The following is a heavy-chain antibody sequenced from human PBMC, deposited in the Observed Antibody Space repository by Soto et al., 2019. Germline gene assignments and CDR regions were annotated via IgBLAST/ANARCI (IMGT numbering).Heavy chain of an antibody. D-gene: IGHD3-22*01. CDR1: GGFISSYY. CDR2: IHHTGST. V-gene: IGHV4-59*01. J-gene: IGHJ4*02. Sequence: SETLSLTCTVSGGFISSYYWSWIRQSPGKGLELIGYIHHTGSTNYNPSLKSRVTMSLDTSRNQFSLKLYSVTTADTAVYCCARSIDSSGFYFSNCWGQGTLVTVSS. CDR3: ARSIDSSGFYFSNC.